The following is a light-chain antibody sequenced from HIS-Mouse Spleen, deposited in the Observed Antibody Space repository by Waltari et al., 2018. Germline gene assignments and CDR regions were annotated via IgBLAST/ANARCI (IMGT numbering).Light chain of an antibody. CDR1: SSDVGGYNY. CDR3: SSYTSSSGWV. V-gene: IGLV2-14*01. J-gene: IGLJ3*02. CDR2: EVS. Sequence: QSALTQPASVSGSPGQSITIPCTGTSSDVGGYNYVSWYQQHPGKAPKLMIYEVSNRPSGVSNRFSGSKSGNTASLTISGLQAEDEADYYCSSYTSSSGWVFGGGTKLTVL.